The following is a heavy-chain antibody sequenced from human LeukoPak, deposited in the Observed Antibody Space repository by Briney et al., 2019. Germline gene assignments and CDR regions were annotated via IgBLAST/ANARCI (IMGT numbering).Heavy chain of an antibody. D-gene: IGHD2-8*01. Sequence: PGGSLRLSCTASGFTFDDYTMHWVRQAPGKGLEWVSLISWDGGSTYYADSVKGRFTISRDNSKNPLYLQMNSLRTEDTALYYCAKGAVYASGMNFDYWGQGTLVTVSS. CDR1: GFTFDDYT. J-gene: IGHJ4*02. CDR3: AKGAVYASGMNFDY. CDR2: ISWDGGST. V-gene: IGHV3-43*01.